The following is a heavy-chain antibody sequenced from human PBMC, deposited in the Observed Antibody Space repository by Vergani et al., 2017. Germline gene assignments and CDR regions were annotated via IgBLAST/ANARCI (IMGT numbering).Heavy chain of an antibody. J-gene: IGHJ4*02. CDR1: GFTFSSYA. CDR3: AKDKRYCGGVSCTPRGYYFDY. CDR2: ISGSGGST. V-gene: IGHV3-23*01. Sequence: EVQLLESGGGLVQPGGSLRLSCAASGFTFSSYAMSWVRQAPGKGLEWVSAISGSGGSTYYADSVKGRFTISRDNSKNTLYLQMNSLRAEDTAVYYCAKDKRYCGGVSCTPRGYYFDYWGQGTLVTVSS. D-gene: IGHD2-15*01.